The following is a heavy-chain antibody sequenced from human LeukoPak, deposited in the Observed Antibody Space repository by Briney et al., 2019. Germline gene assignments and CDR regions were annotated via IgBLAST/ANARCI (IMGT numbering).Heavy chain of an antibody. J-gene: IGHJ4*02. D-gene: IGHD5-24*01. Sequence: GGSLRLSCAASGFTFCSYAMHWVRQAPGKGLEWVAVISYDGSNKYYADSVKGRFTISRDNSKNTLYLQMNSLRAEDTAVYYCARSPILDYWGQGTLVTVSS. CDR2: ISYDGSNK. CDR3: ARSPILDY. V-gene: IGHV3-30*01. CDR1: GFTFCSYA.